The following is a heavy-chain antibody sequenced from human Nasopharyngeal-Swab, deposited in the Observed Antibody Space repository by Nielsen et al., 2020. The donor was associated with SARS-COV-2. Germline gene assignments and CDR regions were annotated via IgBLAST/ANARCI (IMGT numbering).Heavy chain of an antibody. CDR2: IRSNGGST. CDR1: GFTFSNFA. D-gene: IGHD6-6*01. J-gene: IGHJ6*03. Sequence: GESLKISCSASGFTFSNFAMHWVRQAPGKGLEYVSSIRSNGGSTYYADSVKGRFTMTRDNPKNTLYLQMSSLRGDDTAVHFCVKGPIAAPRYYMDVWGKGTTVTVS. CDR3: VKGPIAAPRYYMDV. V-gene: IGHV3-64D*09.